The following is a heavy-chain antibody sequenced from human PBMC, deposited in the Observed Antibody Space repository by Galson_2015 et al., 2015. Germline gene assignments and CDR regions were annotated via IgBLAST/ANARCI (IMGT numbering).Heavy chain of an antibody. CDR1: GFTFSSYG. J-gene: IGHJ4*02. CDR2: ISGTGVIT. V-gene: IGHV3-23*01. CDR3: GRGNGSRGYPYFDY. D-gene: IGHD5-12*01. Sequence: SLRLSCAASGFTFSSYGMSWVRQAPGKGLEWVSLISGTGVITFHADSVKGRFTISRDNSKNTLYLQMNSLRAEDTAVYYCGRGNGSRGYPYFDYWGQGTLVTVSS.